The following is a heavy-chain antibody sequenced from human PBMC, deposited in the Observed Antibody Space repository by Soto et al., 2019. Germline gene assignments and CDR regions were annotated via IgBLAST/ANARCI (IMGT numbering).Heavy chain of an antibody. CDR3: ARDGTTGTRFDY. V-gene: IGHV1-69*13. CDR2: IIPIFGTA. J-gene: IGHJ4*02. CDR1: GGTFSSYA. Sequence: GASVKVSCKASGGTFSSYAISWVRQAPGQGLEWMGGIIPIFGTANYAQKFQGRVTITADESTSTAYMELSSLRSEDTAVYYCARDGTTGTRFDYWGQGTLVTVSS. D-gene: IGHD3-10*01.